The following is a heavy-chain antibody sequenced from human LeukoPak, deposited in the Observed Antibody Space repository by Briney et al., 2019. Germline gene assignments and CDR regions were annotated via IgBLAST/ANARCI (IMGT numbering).Heavy chain of an antibody. CDR2: IYYRGST. CDR1: GGSITGYY. Sequence: SETLSLTCTVSGGSITGYYWNWIRQPPGTGLEWIGNIYYRGSTYYNPSPKSRVTISVDTSKNQFSLKLGSVTAADTAVYYCARVERPNYYYMDVWGKGTTVTVSS. J-gene: IGHJ6*03. V-gene: IGHV4-59*12. CDR3: ARVERPNYYYMDV.